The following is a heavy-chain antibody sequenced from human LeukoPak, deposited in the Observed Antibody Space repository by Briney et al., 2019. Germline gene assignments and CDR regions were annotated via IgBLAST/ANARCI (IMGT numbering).Heavy chain of an antibody. CDR3: ARVRVGWLDP. D-gene: IGHD1-26*01. CDR1: GGSISGSSYY. CDR2: IYYSGST. V-gene: IGHV4-39*07. J-gene: IGHJ5*02. Sequence: SETLSLTCTVSGGSISGSSYYWGWIRQPPGKGLEWIGSIYYSGSTYYSPSLKSRVTISVDTSKNQFSLKLSSVTAADTAVYYCARVRVGWLDPWGQGTLVTVSS.